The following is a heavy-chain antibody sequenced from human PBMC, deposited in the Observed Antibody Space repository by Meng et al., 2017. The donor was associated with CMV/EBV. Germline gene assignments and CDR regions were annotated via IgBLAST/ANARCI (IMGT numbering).Heavy chain of an antibody. CDR3: ARDGYYDSSGYYWDDAFDI. Sequence: SETLSLTCTVSGGSISSGGYYWSWIRQHPGKGLEWIGYIYYSGSTYYNPSLKSRVTISVDTSKNQFSLKLSSVTAADTAVHYCARDGYYDSSGYYWDDAFDIWGQGTMVTVSS. CDR1: GGSISSGGYY. D-gene: IGHD3-22*01. V-gene: IGHV4-31*03. J-gene: IGHJ3*02. CDR2: IYYSGST.